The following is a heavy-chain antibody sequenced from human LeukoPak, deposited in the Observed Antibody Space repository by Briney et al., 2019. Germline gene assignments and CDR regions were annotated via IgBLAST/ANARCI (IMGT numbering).Heavy chain of an antibody. CDR3: ARDGGYFDWPRPRPGKYYFDY. CDR1: GYTFTDYY. D-gene: IGHD3-9*01. CDR2: INPNSGGT. J-gene: IGHJ4*02. Sequence: ASVKVSCKASGYTFTDYYIHWVRQAPGQGFEWLGWINPNSGGTNYAPRFQGRVTMTTDTSTNTAYMELRSLTSDDTAVYFCARDGGYFDWPRPRPGKYYFDYWGQGTLVTVTS. V-gene: IGHV1-2*02.